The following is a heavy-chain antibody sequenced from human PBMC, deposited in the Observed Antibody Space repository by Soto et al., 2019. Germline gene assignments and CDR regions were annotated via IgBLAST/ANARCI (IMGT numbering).Heavy chain of an antibody. J-gene: IGHJ4*02. D-gene: IGHD3-16*02. V-gene: IGHV3-23*01. CDR3: AKVPAPYRYYFDY. Sequence: GSLRLYCATSVFTFSTYVMAWVRQAPGKGLEWVSMISDSGDTTYYADSVKGRFTISRDNSKNTVFLQMTSLTAEDTGIYFCAKVPAPYRYYFDYWGQGTLVTVSS. CDR1: VFTFSTYV. CDR2: ISDSGDTT.